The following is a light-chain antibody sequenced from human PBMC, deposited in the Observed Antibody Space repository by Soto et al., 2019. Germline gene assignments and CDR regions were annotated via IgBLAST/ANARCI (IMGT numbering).Light chain of an antibody. Sequence: EIVLTQSPATLSLSPGERATLSCGASQSVSSSYLAWYQQKPGLAPRLLIYDASSRATGIPDRFSDSESGTNFTRTISRREPEDFVVYYCQQYGRSPPATFGQGTKVEIK. CDR1: QSVSSSY. CDR3: QQYGRSPPAT. CDR2: DAS. V-gene: IGKV3D-20*01. J-gene: IGKJ1*01.